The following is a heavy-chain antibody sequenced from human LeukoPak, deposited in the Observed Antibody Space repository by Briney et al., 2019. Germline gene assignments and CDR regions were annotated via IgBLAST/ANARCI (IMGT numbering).Heavy chain of an antibody. CDR2: ISSSSSYI. D-gene: IGHD1-7*01. CDR3: ARDGQTGTTVY. V-gene: IGHV3-21*01. Sequence: GSLRLSCAASGFTFSTYGMNWVRQAPGKGLEWVSSISSSSSYIYYADSVKGRFTISRDNAKNSLHLQMNSLRAEDTAVYYCARDGQTGTTVYWGQGTLVTVSS. J-gene: IGHJ4*02. CDR1: GFTFSTYG.